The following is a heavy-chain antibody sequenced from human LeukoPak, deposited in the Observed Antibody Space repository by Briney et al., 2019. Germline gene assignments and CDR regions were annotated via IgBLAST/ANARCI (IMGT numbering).Heavy chain of an antibody. Sequence: ASVKVSCKVSGYTLSELSMYWVRQVPGKGLEWMGGFDPEDGETVYAQRFQGRVTMTEDTSTNTAYMELSSLTSDDTAVYYCTTVDFGEGYFYMDVWGKGTTVTVSS. CDR2: FDPEDGET. CDR3: TTVDFGEGYFYMDV. J-gene: IGHJ6*03. V-gene: IGHV1-24*01. CDR1: GYTLSELS. D-gene: IGHD3-10*01.